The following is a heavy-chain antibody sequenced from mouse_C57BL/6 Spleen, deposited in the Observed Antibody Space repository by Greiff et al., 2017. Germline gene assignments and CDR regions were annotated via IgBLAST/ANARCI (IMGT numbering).Heavy chain of an antibody. D-gene: IGHD2-3*01. CDR2: IDPEDGET. CDR3: ARWELGYYRYYFDY. J-gene: IGHJ2*01. Sequence: EVQLQQPGAELVRPGSSVKLSCKASGYTFTSYWMHWVKQRTEQGLEWIGRIDPEDGETKYAPKFQGKATITADTSSNTAYLQLSSLTSEDTAVYYCARWELGYYRYYFDYWGQGTTLTVSS. V-gene: IGHV14-2*01. CDR1: GYTFTSYW.